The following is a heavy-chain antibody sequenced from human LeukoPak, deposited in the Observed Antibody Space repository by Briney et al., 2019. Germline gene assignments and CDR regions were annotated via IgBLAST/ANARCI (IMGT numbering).Heavy chain of an antibody. CDR1: GYTLTELS. V-gene: IGHV1-24*01. CDR3: ATKPTYYYDSSGIPLDY. CDR2: FDPEDGET. Sequence: ASVKVSCKVSGYTLTELSMHWVRQAPGKGLEWMGGFDPEDGETIYAQKFQGRVTMTEDTSTDTAYMELSSLRSEDTAVYYCATKPTYYYDSSGIPLDYWGQGTLVTVSS. J-gene: IGHJ4*02. D-gene: IGHD3-22*01.